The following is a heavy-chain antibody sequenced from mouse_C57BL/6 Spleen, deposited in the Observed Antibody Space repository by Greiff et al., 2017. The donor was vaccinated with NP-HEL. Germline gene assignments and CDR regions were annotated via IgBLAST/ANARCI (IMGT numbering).Heavy chain of an antibody. CDR1: GYTFTSYG. CDR2: IYPRSGNT. V-gene: IGHV1-81*01. Sequence: VQLQQSGAELARPGASVKLSCKASGYTFTSYGISWVKQRTGQGLEWIGEIYPRSGNTYYNEKFKGKATLTADKSSSTAYMELRSLTSEDSAVYFCASLSLPFAYWGQGTLVTVSA. J-gene: IGHJ3*01. D-gene: IGHD6-1*01. CDR3: ASLSLPFAY.